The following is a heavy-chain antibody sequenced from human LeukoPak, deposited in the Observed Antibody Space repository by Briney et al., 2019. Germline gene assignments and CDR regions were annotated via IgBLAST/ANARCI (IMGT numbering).Heavy chain of an antibody. J-gene: IGHJ4*02. D-gene: IGHD3-22*01. CDR1: GGSISSYY. CDR2: IYYSGRT. CDR3: ARTISDSSGYYYSDY. V-gene: IGHV4-59*08. Sequence: SETLSLTCTVSGGSISSYYWSWIRQPPGKELEWTGYIYYSGRTYYNPSLKSRVTISVDTSKNQFSLSLSSVTAADTAVYYCARTISDSSGYYYSDYWGQGTLVTVPS.